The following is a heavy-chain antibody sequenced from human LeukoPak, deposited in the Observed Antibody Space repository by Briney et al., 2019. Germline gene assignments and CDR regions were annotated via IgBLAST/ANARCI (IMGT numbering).Heavy chain of an antibody. CDR3: ARSYYDSSDYYFTS. CDR1: GDSISSYY. V-gene: IGHV4-59*08. CDR2: IYYSGNT. D-gene: IGHD3-22*01. J-gene: IGHJ4*02. Sequence: SETLSLTCTVSGDSISSYYWSWIRQPPGKGLEWIGYIYYSGNTNYNPSLKSPVTISIDTSKNQFSLKLSSVTAADTAVYYCARSYYDSSDYYFTSWGQGILVTVSS.